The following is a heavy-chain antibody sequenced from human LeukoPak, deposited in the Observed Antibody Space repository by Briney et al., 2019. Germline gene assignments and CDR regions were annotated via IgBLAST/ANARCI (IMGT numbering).Heavy chain of an antibody. CDR1: AYSFTSYW. CDR2: IYPGDSDT. D-gene: IGHD3-10*01. Sequence: GESLKISCKSSAYSFTSYWIGWVRQMPRKGLEWLGIIYPGDSDTRYNPSFQGQVTISADKSISTAYLQWSSLTASDTAMYYCARLGSDYYYAPNWFDPWGQGTLVTVSS. V-gene: IGHV5-51*01. J-gene: IGHJ5*02. CDR3: ARLGSDYYYAPNWFDP.